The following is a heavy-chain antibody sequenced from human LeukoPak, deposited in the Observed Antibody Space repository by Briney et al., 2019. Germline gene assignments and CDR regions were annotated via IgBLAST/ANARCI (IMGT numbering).Heavy chain of an antibody. CDR2: INAGNGNT. J-gene: IGHJ3*02. Sequence: GASVKVSCKASGYTFTSYAMHWVRQAPGQRLEWMGWINAGNGNTKYSQKFQGRVTITRDTSASTAYMELSSLRSEDTAVYYCARDRSAKYDWGSYRYKAGDAFDIWGQGTMVTVSS. V-gene: IGHV1-3*01. D-gene: IGHD3-16*02. CDR1: GYTFTSYA. CDR3: ARDRSAKYDWGSYRYKAGDAFDI.